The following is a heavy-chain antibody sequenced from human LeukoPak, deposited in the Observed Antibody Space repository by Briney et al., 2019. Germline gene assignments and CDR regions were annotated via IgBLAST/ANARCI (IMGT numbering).Heavy chain of an antibody. J-gene: IGHJ4*02. Sequence: PGGSLRLSCAASGFTFSSYAMSWVRQAPEKGLEWVSTISDRGGRTYYADSVKGRFTISRDNSNNTLYLQANSLRAEDTAVYYCAKDVWYSTSSSYSDYWGQGTLVTVSS. CDR2: ISDRGGRT. CDR3: AKDVWYSTSSSYSDY. V-gene: IGHV3-23*01. CDR1: GFTFSSYA. D-gene: IGHD6-6*01.